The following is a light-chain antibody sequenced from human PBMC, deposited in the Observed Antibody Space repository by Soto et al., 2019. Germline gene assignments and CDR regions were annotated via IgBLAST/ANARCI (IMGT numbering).Light chain of an antibody. J-gene: IGKJ1*01. V-gene: IGKV3-20*01. CDR1: QSVTNNY. Sequence: EIVMTQSPSTLSVSPGERATLSCRASQSVTNNYLAWFQQKPGQAPRLLMYGASSRATGIPDRFSGSGSGTDFTLTITGLEPEDFAVYYCQQYASSRTFGQGTKVDIK. CDR2: GAS. CDR3: QQYASSRT.